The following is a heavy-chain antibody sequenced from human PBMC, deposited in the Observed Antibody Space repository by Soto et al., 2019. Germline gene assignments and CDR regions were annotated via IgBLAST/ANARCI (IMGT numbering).Heavy chain of an antibody. J-gene: IGHJ4*02. V-gene: IGHV1-69*02. CDR1: GGTFSSYT. CDR2: IIPIPGIA. CDR3: ATADCSSTSCYAKTFDY. D-gene: IGHD2-2*01. Sequence: SVKVSCKASGGTFSSYTISWVRQAPGQGLEWMGRIIPIPGIANYAQKFQGRVTITADKSTSTAYMELSSLRSEDTAVYYCATADCSSTSCYAKTFDYWGQGTLVTVSS.